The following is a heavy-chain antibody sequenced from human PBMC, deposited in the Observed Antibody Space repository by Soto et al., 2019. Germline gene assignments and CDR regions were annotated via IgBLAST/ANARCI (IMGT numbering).Heavy chain of an antibody. CDR1: GFTFDDYA. J-gene: IGHJ5*02. D-gene: IGHD4-17*01. CDR3: AKDSGHDLYGEGWFDP. CDR2: ISWNSGSI. Sequence: EVQLVESGGGLVQPGRSLRLSCAASGFTFDDYAMHWVRQAPGKGLEWVSGISWNSGSIGYADSVKGRFTISRDNAKNSLYLQMNSLRAEDTSLYYCAKDSGHDLYGEGWFDPWGHGTLVTVSS. V-gene: IGHV3-9*01.